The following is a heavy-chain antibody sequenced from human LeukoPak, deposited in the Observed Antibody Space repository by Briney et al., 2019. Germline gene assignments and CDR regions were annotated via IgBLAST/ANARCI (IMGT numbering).Heavy chain of an antibody. CDR3: TTDLGITMIRGVIVS. Sequence: GGSLRLSCAASGFTFTHAWMTWVRQAPGKGLEWVGRIKSKADGKTTDYAAPVKGRFFMSRDDSKATLYLQMNYLETEDTAVYYCTTDLGITMIRGVIVSWGQGTLVTVSS. V-gene: IGHV3-15*01. CDR2: IKSKADGKTT. D-gene: IGHD3-10*01. CDR1: GFTFTHAW. J-gene: IGHJ4*02.